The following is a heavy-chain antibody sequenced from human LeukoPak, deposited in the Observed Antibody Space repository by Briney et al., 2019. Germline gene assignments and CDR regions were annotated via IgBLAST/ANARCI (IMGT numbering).Heavy chain of an antibody. CDR1: GGSISSYY. CDR3: ARDQGFWSGYLDY. J-gene: IGHJ4*02. D-gene: IGHD3-3*01. Sequence: SETLSLTCTVSGGSISSYYWSWIRQPPGKGLEWIGYIYYSGSTNYNPSLKSRVTISVDTSKSQFSLKLSSVTAADTAVYYCARDQGFWSGYLDYWGQGTLVTVSS. CDR2: IYYSGST. V-gene: IGHV4-59*01.